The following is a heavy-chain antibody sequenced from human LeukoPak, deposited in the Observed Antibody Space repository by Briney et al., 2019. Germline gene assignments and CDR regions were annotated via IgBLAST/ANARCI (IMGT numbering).Heavy chain of an antibody. CDR2: IYNSGST. CDR3: AGSSYGSGSYYYYYGMDV. V-gene: IGHV4-59*01. J-gene: IGHJ6*02. D-gene: IGHD3-10*01. Sequence: SEILSLTCTVSGGSISSYYWSWIRQPPGKGLEWIGYIYNSGSTNYNPSLKSRVTISVDTSKNQFSLKLSSVTAADTAVYYCAGSSYGSGSYYYYYGMDVWGQGTTVTVSS. CDR1: GGSISSYY.